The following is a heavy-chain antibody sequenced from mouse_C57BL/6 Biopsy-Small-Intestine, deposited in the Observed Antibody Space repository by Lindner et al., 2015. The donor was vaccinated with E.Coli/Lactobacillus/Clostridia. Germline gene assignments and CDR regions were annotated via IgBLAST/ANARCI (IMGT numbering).Heavy chain of an antibody. J-gene: IGHJ4*01. CDR3: ARGEYSNYGDYYAMDY. Sequence: VQLQESGPELVKPGASVKISCKASGYTFTGYSMDWVKQSHGKSLEWIGYVYPYNDYTNYNQKFKGKATLTVDKSSTTAYMELSSLTSEDSAVYYCARGEYSNYGDYYAMDYWGQGTSVTVSS. CDR1: GYTFTGYS. V-gene: IGHV1S45*01. D-gene: IGHD2-5*01. CDR2: VYPYNDYT.